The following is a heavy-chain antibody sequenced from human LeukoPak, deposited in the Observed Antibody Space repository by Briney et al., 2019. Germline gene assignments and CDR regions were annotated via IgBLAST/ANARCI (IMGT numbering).Heavy chain of an antibody. D-gene: IGHD2-2*01. CDR2: ISGSGIST. V-gene: IGHV3-23*01. Sequence: QTGGSLRLSCAASGFTFSNYAMSWVRQAPGKGLEWVSTISGSGISTNYADSVEGRFTISRDNSKDTLYLQMDSLRAEDTAVYYCAKDPRSQRQFWFDPWGQGTLVTVSS. J-gene: IGHJ5*02. CDR3: AKDPRSQRQFWFDP. CDR1: GFTFSNYA.